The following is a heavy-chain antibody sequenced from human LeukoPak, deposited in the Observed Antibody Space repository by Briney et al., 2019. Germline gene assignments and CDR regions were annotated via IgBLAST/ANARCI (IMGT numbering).Heavy chain of an antibody. Sequence: ASVKVSCKASGYTFTTYGISWVRQAPGQGREWMGWISPYNGNTNYAQKLQGRVTMTTDTSTSTAYMELWSLRSDDTAVYYCARDRAVVVAATDYWGQGTLVTVSS. J-gene: IGHJ4*02. CDR3: ARDRAVVVAATDY. D-gene: IGHD2-15*01. CDR2: ISPYNGNT. V-gene: IGHV1-18*01. CDR1: GYTFTTYG.